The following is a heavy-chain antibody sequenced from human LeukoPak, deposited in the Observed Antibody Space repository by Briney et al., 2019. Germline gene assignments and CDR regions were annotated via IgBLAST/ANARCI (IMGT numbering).Heavy chain of an antibody. V-gene: IGHV1-2*04. CDR3: ARDGILAVAGTYGMDV. CDR2: INPNSGGT. J-gene: IGHJ6*02. D-gene: IGHD6-19*01. CDR1: GYTFTGYY. Sequence: ASVKVSCKASGYTFTGYYMHWVRQAPGQGLEWMGWINPNSGGTNYAQKFQGWVTMTRDTSISTAYMELSRLRSDDTAVYYCARDGILAVAGTYGMDVWGQGTTVTVSS.